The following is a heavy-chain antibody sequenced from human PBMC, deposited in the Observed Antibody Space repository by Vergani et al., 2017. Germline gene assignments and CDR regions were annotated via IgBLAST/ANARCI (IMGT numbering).Heavy chain of an antibody. CDR2: NNPNSGGT. D-gene: IGHD5-12*01. J-gene: IGHJ4*02. CDR3: AKATYGYSGYEVGY. CDR1: GYTFTGYD. V-gene: IGHV1-2*02. Sequence: QVQLVQSGAEVKKPGASVKVSCKASGYTFTGYDMHWVRQAPGQGLEWMGWNNPNSGGTNYAQNVQGSVTMTRDTSISTAYMELSRLRSDDTAVYYCAKATYGYSGYEVGYWGQGTLVTVSS.